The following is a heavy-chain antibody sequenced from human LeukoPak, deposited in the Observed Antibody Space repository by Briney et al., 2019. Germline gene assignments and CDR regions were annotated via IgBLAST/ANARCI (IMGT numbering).Heavy chain of an antibody. V-gene: IGHV4-59*08. J-gene: IGHJ5*02. CDR1: GGSISSYF. D-gene: IGHD6-19*01. CDR2: IYYSGST. Sequence: SETLSLTCTVSGGSISSYFWSWIRQPPGKGLEWIGYIYYSGSTNYNPSLKSRVTISVDTSKNQFSLKLSSVAAADTALYYCARRLRLDWFDPWGQGTLVTVSS. CDR3: ARRLRLDWFDP.